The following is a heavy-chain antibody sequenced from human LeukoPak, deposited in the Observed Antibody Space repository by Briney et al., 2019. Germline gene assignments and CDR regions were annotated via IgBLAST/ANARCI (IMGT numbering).Heavy chain of an antibody. J-gene: IGHJ4*02. Sequence: PSETLSLTCTVPGGSISSSSYYWGWIRQPPGKGLEWIGSIYYSGSTYYNPSLKNRVTLSVDTSKNQFSLKLSSVTAADTAIYYCARRNSGYNNFDYWGQGTLVTVSS. CDR3: ARRNSGYNNFDY. V-gene: IGHV4-39*01. CDR1: GGSISSSSYY. CDR2: IYYSGST. D-gene: IGHD5-12*01.